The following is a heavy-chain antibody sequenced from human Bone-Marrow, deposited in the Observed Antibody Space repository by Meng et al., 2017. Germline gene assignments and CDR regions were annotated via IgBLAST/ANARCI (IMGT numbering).Heavy chain of an antibody. J-gene: IGHJ4*02. CDR1: GYTLTSYD. CDR2: MNPNSGNT. CDR3: ARTTGYSSSWYETFFDY. D-gene: IGHD6-13*01. Sequence: QVQLVHPGFELKKAGASGKVTGKASGYTLTSYDISWVRQANGQGLEWMGWMNPNSGNTGYAQKFQGRVTMTRNTSISTAYMELSSLRSEDTAVYYCARTTGYSSSWYETFFDYWGQGTLVTVSS. V-gene: IGHV1-8*01.